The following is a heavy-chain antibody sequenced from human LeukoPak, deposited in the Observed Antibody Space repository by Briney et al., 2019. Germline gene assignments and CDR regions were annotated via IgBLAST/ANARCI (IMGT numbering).Heavy chain of an antibody. CDR1: GGSISSSSYY. Sequence: SETLPLTCTVSGGSISSSSYYWGWIRQPPGKGLEWIGSIYYSGSTYYNPSLKGRVTISVDTSKNQFSLKLSSVTAADTAVYYCARHEVAGTDWFDPWGQGTLVTVSS. CDR2: IYYSGST. D-gene: IGHD6-19*01. CDR3: ARHEVAGTDWFDP. J-gene: IGHJ5*02. V-gene: IGHV4-39*01.